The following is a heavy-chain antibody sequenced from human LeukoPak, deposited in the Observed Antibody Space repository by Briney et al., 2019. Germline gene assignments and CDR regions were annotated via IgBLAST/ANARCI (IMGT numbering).Heavy chain of an antibody. Sequence: GGSLRLSCAASGFTFSSHAMSWVRQAPGKGLEWVSAISDTGNTYHADSVKGRFTISRDSSKNTLFLQMNRLRPEDAAVYYCAKAPVTTCRGAFCYPFDYWGLGTLVTVSS. CDR1: GFTFSSHA. CDR3: AKAPVTTCRGAFCYPFDY. CDR2: ISDTGNT. J-gene: IGHJ4*02. V-gene: IGHV3-23*01. D-gene: IGHD2-15*01.